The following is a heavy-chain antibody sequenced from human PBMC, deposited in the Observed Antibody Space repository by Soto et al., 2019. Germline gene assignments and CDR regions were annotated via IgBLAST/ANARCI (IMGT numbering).Heavy chain of an antibody. CDR3: ARSNLDCYYYYYMDV. J-gene: IGHJ6*03. CDR2: ISSSSSYI. V-gene: IGHV3-21*01. D-gene: IGHD4-4*01. CDR1: GFTFSSYS. Sequence: EVQLVESGGGLVKPGGSLRLSCAASGFTFSSYSMNWIRQAPGKGLEWVSSISSSSSYIYYADSVKGRFTISRDNAKNSLYLQMNSLRAEDTAVYYCARSNLDCYYYYYMDVWGKGTTVTVSS.